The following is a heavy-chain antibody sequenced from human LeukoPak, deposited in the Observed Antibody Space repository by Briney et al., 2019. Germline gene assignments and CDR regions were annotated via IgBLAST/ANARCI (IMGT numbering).Heavy chain of an antibody. CDR3: ASSGSYSPFGY. CDR2: IYYSGST. J-gene: IGHJ4*02. CDR1: GGSISSYY. Sequence: SETLSLTCTVSGGSISSYYWSWIRQPPGKGLEWIGYIYYSGSTNYNPSLKSRVTISVDTSKNQFSLKLSSVTAADTAVYYCASSGSYSPFGYWGQGTLVTVSS. D-gene: IGHD1-26*01. V-gene: IGHV4-59*01.